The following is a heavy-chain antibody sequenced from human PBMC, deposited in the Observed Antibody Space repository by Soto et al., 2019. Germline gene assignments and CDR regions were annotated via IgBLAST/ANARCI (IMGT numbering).Heavy chain of an antibody. J-gene: IGHJ6*02. CDR3: ARVVTSGSGYYYDSSGLYGMDV. Sequence: GGSLRLSCAASGFTFSSYAMHWVRQAPGKGLEWVAVISYDGSNKYYADSVKGRFTISRDNSKNTLYLQMNSLTAEDTAVYYCARVVTSGSGYYYDSSGLYGMDVWGQGTTVTVSS. D-gene: IGHD3-22*01. CDR1: GFTFSSYA. V-gene: IGHV3-30-3*01. CDR2: ISYDGSNK.